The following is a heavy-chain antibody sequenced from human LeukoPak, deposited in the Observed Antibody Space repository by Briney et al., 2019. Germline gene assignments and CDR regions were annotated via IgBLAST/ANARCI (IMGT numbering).Heavy chain of an antibody. CDR3: ARDWNDDLFDY. J-gene: IGHJ4*02. V-gene: IGHV3-66*02. CDR1: GFTVGSNY. Sequence: PGGSLRLSCAASGFTVGSNYMSWVRQAPGKGLEWVSVIYSGGSTYYADSVKGRFTISRDNSKNTLYLQMNSLRAEDTAVYYCARDWNDDLFDYWGQETLVTVSS. CDR2: IYSGGST. D-gene: IGHD1-1*01.